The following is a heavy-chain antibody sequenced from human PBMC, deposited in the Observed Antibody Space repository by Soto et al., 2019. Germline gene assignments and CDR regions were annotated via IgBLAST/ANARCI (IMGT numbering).Heavy chain of an antibody. CDR1: EYGFTGYY. Sequence: ASVKVSCKASEYGFTGYYRHWVRQAPGEGLEWVGWINPISGGIHYAQKFQGRVTVTRDTSTGTAYMELSSLRSEDTAMYYCARDSRSATETTKKALDLWAQGTMVTVSS. D-gene: IGHD4-4*01. J-gene: IGHJ3*01. V-gene: IGHV1-2*02. CDR3: ARDSRSATETTKKALDL. CDR2: INPISGGI.